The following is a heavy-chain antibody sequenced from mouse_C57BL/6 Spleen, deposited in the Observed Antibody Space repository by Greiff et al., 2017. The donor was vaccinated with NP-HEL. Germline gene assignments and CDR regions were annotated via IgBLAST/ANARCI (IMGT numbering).Heavy chain of an antibody. CDR3: ARAFYGYDWYFDV. CDR1: GYAFSSYW. J-gene: IGHJ1*03. Sequence: VQLQQSGAELVKPGASVKISCKASGYAFSSYWMNWVKQRPGKGLEWIGQIYPGDGDTNYNGKFKGKATLTADKSSSTAYMQLSSLTSEDSAVYFCARAFYGYDWYFDVWGTGTTVTVSS. D-gene: IGHD2-9*01. CDR2: IYPGDGDT. V-gene: IGHV1-80*01.